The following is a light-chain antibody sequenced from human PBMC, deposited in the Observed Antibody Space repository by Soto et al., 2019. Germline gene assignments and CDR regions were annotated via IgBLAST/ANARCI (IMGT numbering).Light chain of an antibody. V-gene: IGLV2-14*01. CDR1: SSDVGGYNY. CDR2: EVI. J-gene: IGLJ3*02. Sequence: QSALTQPASVSGSPGQSITISCTGTSSDVGGYNYVYWYQQHPGTAPKVVVYEVINRTSGVSSRCSCFKSGYTAFLTISALQTEEEDAYHCSSYTSSSTWVFGGGTKVTVL. CDR3: SSYTSSSTWV.